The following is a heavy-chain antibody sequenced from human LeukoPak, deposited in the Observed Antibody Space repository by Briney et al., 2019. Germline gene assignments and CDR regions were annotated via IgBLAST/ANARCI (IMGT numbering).Heavy chain of an antibody. V-gene: IGHV3-74*01. CDR1: GFTFSSYW. Sequence: GGSLRLSCAASGFTFSSYWMHWVRQAPGKGLVWVSRINSDGSSTSYADSVKGRFTISRDNAKNTAYLQMNSLRAEDTAVYYCARDFYGDSFDYWGQGTLVTVSS. D-gene: IGHD4-17*01. CDR2: INSDGSST. J-gene: IGHJ4*02. CDR3: ARDFYGDSFDY.